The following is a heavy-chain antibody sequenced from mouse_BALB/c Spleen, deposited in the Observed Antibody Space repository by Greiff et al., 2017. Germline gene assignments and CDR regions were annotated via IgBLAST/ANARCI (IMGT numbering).Heavy chain of an antibody. J-gene: IGHJ2*01. CDR3: ARKNGVLDY. CDR1: GFTFSSFG. CDR2: ISSGSSTI. V-gene: IGHV5-17*02. Sequence: EVKVVESGGGLVQPGGSRKLSCAASGFTFSSFGMHWVRQAPEKGLEWVAYISSGSSTIYYADTVKGRFTISRDNPKNTLFLQMTSLRSEDTAMYYCARKNGVLDYWGQGTTLTVSS.